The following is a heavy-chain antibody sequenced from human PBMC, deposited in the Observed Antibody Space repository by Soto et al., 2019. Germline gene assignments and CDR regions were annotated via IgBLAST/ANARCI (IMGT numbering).Heavy chain of an antibody. CDR3: AKDFESRSSLHFFHY. D-gene: IGHD6-6*01. V-gene: IGHV3-33*03. CDR2: IWYDGSNK. Sequence: PGGSLRLSCAASGFSFNNYGMNWVRQAPGKGLEWVAVIWYDGSNKYYADSVRGRFTISRDNSKNTLYLQMTSLTGDDTAVYFCAKDFESRSSLHFFHYWGQGTPVTVSS. J-gene: IGHJ4*02. CDR1: GFSFNNYG.